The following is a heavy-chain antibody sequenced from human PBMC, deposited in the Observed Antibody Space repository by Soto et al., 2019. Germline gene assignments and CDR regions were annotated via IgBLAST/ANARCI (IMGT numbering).Heavy chain of an antibody. D-gene: IGHD5-12*01. CDR2: ISYNGIDK. CDR3: ASGEGQNGHDTRFDY. CDR1: GITLPNHG. V-gene: IGHV3-30*03. Sequence: QMQLVESGGGVFQPGGSLRLSWVAFGITLPNHGIHGVRQAPGKGLGWVADISYNGIDKWYADSVKGRFTISRDNFRDTVYLQMNGLRPEDTAVYYCASGEGQNGHDTRFDYWGQGTLVTVSS. J-gene: IGHJ4*02.